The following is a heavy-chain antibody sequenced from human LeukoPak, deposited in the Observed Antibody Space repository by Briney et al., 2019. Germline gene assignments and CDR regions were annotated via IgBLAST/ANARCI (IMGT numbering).Heavy chain of an antibody. Sequence: SQTLSLTCTVSGGSISSGGYYWSWIRQHPGKGLEWIGYIYYCGSTYYNPSLKSRITISVDTSKNQFSLKLSSVTAADTAVYYCARADSRATNAFDIWGQGTMVTVSS. CDR3: ARADSRATNAFDI. J-gene: IGHJ3*02. CDR2: IYYCGST. V-gene: IGHV4-31*03. D-gene: IGHD3-22*01. CDR1: GGSISSGGYY.